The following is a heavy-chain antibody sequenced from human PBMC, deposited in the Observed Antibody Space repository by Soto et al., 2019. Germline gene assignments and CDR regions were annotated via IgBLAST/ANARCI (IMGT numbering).Heavy chain of an antibody. CDR1: RDSFASNS. D-gene: IGHD3-22*01. CDR2: INPNSGGT. J-gene: IGHJ5*02. CDR3: ARVVQEVYYYDRTGYYHWFDP. Sequence: SVDPSSEAPRDSFASNSRRSPQHAPKQGLEWMGWINPNSGGTNYAQKFQGRVTMTADTSTSTAYMELRSLRSDDTAVYYCARVVQEVYYYDRTGYYHWFDPWGQGPLVTVYS. V-gene: IGHV1-18*01.